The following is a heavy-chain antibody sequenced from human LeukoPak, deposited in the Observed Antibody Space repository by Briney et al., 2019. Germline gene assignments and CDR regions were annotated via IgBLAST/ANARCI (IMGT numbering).Heavy chain of an antibody. J-gene: IGHJ4*02. Sequence: PGGSLRLSCAASGFTVSNNYMSWVRQAPGKGLEWVSLIYGGGTTYYADSVKGRFTISSDSSKYTLYLQMNSLRAEDTAVYYCARAPNYGDYGGQWGRGTLVTVSS. CDR1: GFTVSNNY. V-gene: IGHV3-53*01. CDR3: ARAPNYGDYGGQ. D-gene: IGHD4-17*01. CDR2: IYGGGTT.